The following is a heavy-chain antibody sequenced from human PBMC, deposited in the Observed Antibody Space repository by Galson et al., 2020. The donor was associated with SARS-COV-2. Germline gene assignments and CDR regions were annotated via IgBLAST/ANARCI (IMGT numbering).Heavy chain of an antibody. CDR2: ISNDGRRI. CDR3: ARVSVSVTTYYVDF. D-gene: IGHD4-17*01. Sequence: GESLKISCAASGFTFSSYWMHWVRQAPGKGLVWVSHISNDGRRITYADSVKGRFTISRDNAKNTLYLQMNSLTDEDTAVYYCARVSVSVTTYYVDFWGQGTLVTVSS. J-gene: IGHJ4*02. CDR1: GFTFSSYW. V-gene: IGHV3-74*01.